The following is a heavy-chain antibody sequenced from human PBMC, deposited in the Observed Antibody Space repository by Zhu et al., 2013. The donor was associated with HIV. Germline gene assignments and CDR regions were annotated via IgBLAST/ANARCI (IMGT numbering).Heavy chain of an antibody. J-gene: IGHJ3*02. V-gene: IGHV1-69*01. CDR3: ARHNGGNVRRDAFDI. Sequence: QVQLVQSGTEVKEPGASVKISCKASGYTLTSYYMHWVRQAPGQGPEWMGGIIPIFGTANYAQKFQGRVTITADESTSTAYMELSSLRSEDTAVYYCARHNGGNVRRDAFDIWGQGTMVTVSS. D-gene: IGHD2-15*01. CDR2: IIPIFGTA. CDR1: GYTLTSYY.